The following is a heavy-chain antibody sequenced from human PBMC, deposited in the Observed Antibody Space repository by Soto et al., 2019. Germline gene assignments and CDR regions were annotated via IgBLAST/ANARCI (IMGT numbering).Heavy chain of an antibody. Sequence: QVQLVESGGDVVQPGRSLRLSCAASGFTFSNYGMHWVRQAPGKGLEWVAVIWYDGSNKYYADSVKGRFTISRDKSKNSVYLQMNSLRAEDTAVYYCAIKGYRGYDSLDHWGQGTLVTVSS. J-gene: IGHJ4*02. D-gene: IGHD5-12*01. CDR2: IWYDGSNK. CDR3: AIKGYRGYDSLDH. CDR1: GFTFSNYG. V-gene: IGHV3-33*01.